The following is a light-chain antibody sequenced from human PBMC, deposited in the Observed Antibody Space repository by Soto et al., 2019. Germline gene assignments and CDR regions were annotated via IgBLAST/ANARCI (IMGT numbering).Light chain of an antibody. V-gene: IGLV2-11*01. CDR2: DVS. CDR1: SSDVGGYNY. J-gene: IGLJ1*01. Sequence: QSALTQPRSVSGSPGQSVTISCTGTSSDVGGYNYVSWYQQHPGKAPKLMIYDVSKRPSGVPDRFSGSKPGNPASLPISGLQAEDEADNYCGSYAVSATHDVFGAGTKLTVL. CDR3: GSYAVSATHDV.